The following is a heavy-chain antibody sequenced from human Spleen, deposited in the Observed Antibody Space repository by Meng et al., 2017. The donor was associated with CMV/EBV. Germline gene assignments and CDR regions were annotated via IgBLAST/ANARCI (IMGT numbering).Heavy chain of an antibody. Sequence: GESLKISCAASGFTFSSYEMNWVRQAPGKGLVWVSRINSDGSSTTYADSVKGRFTISRDNSKNTLYMELNSLRPEDTAMYYCAKARVVGWVSSGWYFDWFDAWGQGTPVTVSS. CDR1: GFTFSSYE. D-gene: IGHD6-19*01. CDR2: INSDGSST. V-gene: IGHV3-74*01. CDR3: AKARVVGWVSSGWYFDWFDA. J-gene: IGHJ5*02.